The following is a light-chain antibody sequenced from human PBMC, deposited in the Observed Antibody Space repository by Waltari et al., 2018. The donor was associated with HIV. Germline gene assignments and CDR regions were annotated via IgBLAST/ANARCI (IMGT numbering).Light chain of an antibody. CDR2: TDI. CDR3: QSADNSSTYKT. Sequence: SYELTQPPSVSVSPGQTARITCPGDALPTQYAYWYQQKPGKAPVLVLYTDIERPSGITERFSGYSSGTTVTLTISGVQAEDEADYYCQSADNSSTYKTFGGGTKLTVL. V-gene: IGLV3-25*03. J-gene: IGLJ2*01. CDR1: ALPTQY.